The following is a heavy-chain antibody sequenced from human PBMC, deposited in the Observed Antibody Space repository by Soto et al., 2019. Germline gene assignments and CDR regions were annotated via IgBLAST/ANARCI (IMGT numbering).Heavy chain of an antibody. Sequence: QLQLQESGSGLVKPSQTLSLTCAVSGGSISSGGYSWSWIRQPPGKGLEWIGYIYHSGSTYYNPSRKSRVTRSVDRSKNQFPLKLSSVTAADTAVYYCAAGGGLPRYYWGQGTLVTVSS. J-gene: IGHJ4*02. CDR2: IYHSGST. CDR1: GGSISSGGYS. D-gene: IGHD5-12*01. CDR3: AAGGGLPRYY. V-gene: IGHV4-30-2*01.